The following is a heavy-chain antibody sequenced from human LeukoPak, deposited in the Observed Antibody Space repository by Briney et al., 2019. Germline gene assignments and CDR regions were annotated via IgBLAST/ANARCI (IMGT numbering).Heavy chain of an antibody. D-gene: IGHD6-13*01. V-gene: IGHV3-66*02. J-gene: IGHJ4*02. Sequence: GGSLRLSCATSEFSCSNYMSWVRQAPGKGLECVSVIYSGGSTYYADSVKGRFTISRDNSKNTLYLQMNSLRAEDTAVYYCANAPAYSSTWYLHYWGQGTLVTVSS. CDR2: IYSGGST. CDR1: EFSCSNY. CDR3: ANAPAYSSTWYLHY.